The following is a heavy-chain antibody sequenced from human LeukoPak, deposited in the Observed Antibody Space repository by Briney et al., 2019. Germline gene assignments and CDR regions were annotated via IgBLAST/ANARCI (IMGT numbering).Heavy chain of an antibody. D-gene: IGHD3-10*01. CDR1: GGTFTSYA. Sequence: SVKVSCKASGGTFTSYAISRVRQAPGQGLEWMGRIIPIIGIANYAQKFQGRVTITADKSTSTAYMELSSLRSEDTAVYYCARIWFGETPIPGRLGLDPWGQGTLVTVSS. J-gene: IGHJ5*02. V-gene: IGHV1-69*04. CDR3: ARIWFGETPIPGRLGLDP. CDR2: IIPIIGIA.